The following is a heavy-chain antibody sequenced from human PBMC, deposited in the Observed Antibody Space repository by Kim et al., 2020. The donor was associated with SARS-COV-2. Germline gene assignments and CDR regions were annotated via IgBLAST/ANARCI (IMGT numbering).Heavy chain of an antibody. D-gene: IGHD3-22*01. J-gene: IGHJ4*02. CDR1: GGSISSYY. CDR2: IYYSGST. V-gene: IGHV4-59*01. Sequence: SETLSLTCTVSGGSISSYYWSWIRQPPGKGLEWIGYIYYSGSTNYNPSLKSRVTISVDTSKNQFSLKLSSVTAADTAVYYCARVHYDSSGLPDYWGQGTLVTVSS. CDR3: ARVHYDSSGLPDY.